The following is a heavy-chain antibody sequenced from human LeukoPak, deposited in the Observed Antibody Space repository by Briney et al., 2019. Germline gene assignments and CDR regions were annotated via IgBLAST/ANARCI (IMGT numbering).Heavy chain of an antibody. V-gene: IGHV4-59*01. Sequence: PSETPSLTCTVSGDSISGYYWSWIRQPPGKGLEWIGYVYHTGHTHYSPSLKSRVTVSLDTSRNQVSLILSSVTAADTAVYYCARHRFGHLFDYWGQGTLVFVSS. CDR3: ARHRFGHLFDY. CDR1: GDSISGYY. D-gene: IGHD3-16*01. J-gene: IGHJ4*02. CDR2: VYHTGHT.